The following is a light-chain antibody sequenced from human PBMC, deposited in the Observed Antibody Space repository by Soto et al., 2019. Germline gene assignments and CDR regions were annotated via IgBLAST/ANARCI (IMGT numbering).Light chain of an antibody. Sequence: DIQMTQSPSSLSASVGDRVTITCRASQDISNFLAWYQQKPGKVPKLLIYPASTLQSGVPSRFSGSGSGTDFTLTITSLQSEDFATYYCQKYKDAPFTFGPGTKVDVK. J-gene: IGKJ3*01. CDR1: QDISNF. V-gene: IGKV1-27*01. CDR3: QKYKDAPFT. CDR2: PAS.